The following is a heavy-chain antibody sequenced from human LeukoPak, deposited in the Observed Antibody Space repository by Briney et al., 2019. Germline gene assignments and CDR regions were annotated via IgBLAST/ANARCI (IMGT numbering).Heavy chain of an antibody. V-gene: IGHV4-39*01. D-gene: IGHD3-3*01. J-gene: IGHJ3*02. Sequence: AETLSLICAVHGGFISSNRYYWGWIRQPPGKGLEWFGIIYSSGTTYLNSSLKSRVTMSIYPSHNQFSLRLRAVTSPDTIVFYCATLRRVTISKRPRSAFDIGGPETMVTASS. CDR2: IYSSGTT. CDR1: GGFISSNRYY. CDR3: ATLRRVTISKRPRSAFDI.